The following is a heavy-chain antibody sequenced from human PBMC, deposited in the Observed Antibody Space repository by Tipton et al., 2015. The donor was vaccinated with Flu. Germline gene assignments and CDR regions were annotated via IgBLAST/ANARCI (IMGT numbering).Heavy chain of an antibody. CDR2: IYSGGST. V-gene: IGHV3-53*01. D-gene: IGHD2-8*02. J-gene: IGHJ6*02. Sequence: SLRLSCAASGFTVSTNHMSWVRQAPGKGLEWVSLIYSGGSTYYADSVKGRFIISRDNSKNTLYLQMSSLSAEDTAVYYCAKHCSGGLCYNSYAMDVWGQGTSVTVSS. CDR3: AKHCSGGLCYNSYAMDV. CDR1: GFTVSTNH.